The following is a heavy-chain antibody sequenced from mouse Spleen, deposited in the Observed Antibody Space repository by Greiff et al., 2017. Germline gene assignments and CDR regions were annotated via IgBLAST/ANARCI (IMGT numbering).Heavy chain of an antibody. CDR1: GYTFTSYW. J-gene: IGHJ2*01. D-gene: IGHD3-2*01. CDR2: IDPSDSYT. Sequence: QVQLQQPGAELVMPGASVKLSCKASGYTFTSYWMHWVKQRPGQGLEWIGEIDPSDSYTNYNQKFKGKATLTVDKSSSTAYMQLSSLTSEDSAVYYCANSRQLGSYYFDYWGQGTTLTVSS. V-gene: IGHV1-69*01. CDR3: ANSRQLGSYYFDY.